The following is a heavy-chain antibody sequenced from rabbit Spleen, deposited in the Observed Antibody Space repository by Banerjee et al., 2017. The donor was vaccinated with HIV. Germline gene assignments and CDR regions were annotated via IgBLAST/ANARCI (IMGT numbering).Heavy chain of an antibody. D-gene: IGHD4-1*01. CDR3: ARDLDGVIGWNFGW. Sequence: QSLEESGGDLVKPGASLTLTCKASGFDFSGNYYMCWVRQAPGKGPEWIACIYGDSSGSTWYATWAKGRFTISKTSSTTVTLQMTSLTAADTATYFCARDLDGVIGWNFGWWGPGTLVTVS. CDR2: IYGDSSGST. CDR1: GFDFSGNYY. J-gene: IGHJ4*01. V-gene: IGHV1S40*01.